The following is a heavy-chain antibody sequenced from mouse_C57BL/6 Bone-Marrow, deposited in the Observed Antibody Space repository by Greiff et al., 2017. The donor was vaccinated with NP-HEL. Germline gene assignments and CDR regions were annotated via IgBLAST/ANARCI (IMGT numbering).Heavy chain of an antibody. V-gene: IGHV1-18*01. D-gene: IGHD2-2*01. J-gene: IGHJ3*01. CDR1: GYTFTNYN. Sequence: VQLQQSGPELVKPGASVKIPCKASGYTFTNYNMDWVKQSHGKSLEWIGDINPNNGGTIYNQKFKGKATLTVDKSSSTAYMELRSLTSEDTAVYYCARRGDGYVYWGQGTLVTVSA. CDR3: ARRGDGYVY. CDR2: INPNNGGT.